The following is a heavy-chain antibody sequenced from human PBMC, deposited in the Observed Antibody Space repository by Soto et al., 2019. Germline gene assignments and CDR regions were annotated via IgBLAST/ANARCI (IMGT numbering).Heavy chain of an antibody. Sequence: QVQFVQSGAEVKKPGASVKVSCEASGYIFTSRTMHWVRQAPGQRLEWMGWINADNGQTKYSKKFQGRVTFTRDTSATTAYMELSRLTSEDTAVYYCTTGPGLGDGFDPWGQGTLITVSS. V-gene: IGHV1-3*01. CDR2: INADNGQT. CDR3: TTGPGLGDGFDP. D-gene: IGHD2-15*01. CDR1: GYIFTSRT. J-gene: IGHJ5*02.